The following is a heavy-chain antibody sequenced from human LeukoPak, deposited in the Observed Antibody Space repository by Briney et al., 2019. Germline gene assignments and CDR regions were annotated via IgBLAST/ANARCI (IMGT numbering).Heavy chain of an antibody. CDR3: ARGDLYCSSTSCYVGGAFDI. J-gene: IGHJ3*02. D-gene: IGHD2-2*01. V-gene: IGHV3-21*01. CDR2: ISSSSSYI. Sequence: GGSLRLSCAASGFTFSSYSMNWVRQAPGKGLEWVSSISSSSSYIYYADSVKGRFTISRDNAKNSLYLQMNSLRAEDTAVYYCARGDLYCSSTSCYVGGAFDIWGQGTMVTVSS. CDR1: GFTFSSYS.